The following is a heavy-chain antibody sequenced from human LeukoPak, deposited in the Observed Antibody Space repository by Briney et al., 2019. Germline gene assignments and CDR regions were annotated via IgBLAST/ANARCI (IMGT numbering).Heavy chain of an antibody. J-gene: IGHJ6*03. CDR1: GFTVSSNY. D-gene: IGHD3-10*01. CDR2: LFGGGST. Sequence: GGSLRLSCTASGFTVSSNYMSWVRQAPGKGLEWVSVLFGGGSTYYADSVKGRLTISRDNSKNTLYLHMNSLRAEDTAVYYCARGGVPNVYSYMDVWGKGTTVTVSS. V-gene: IGHV3-66*02. CDR3: ARGGVPNVYSYMDV.